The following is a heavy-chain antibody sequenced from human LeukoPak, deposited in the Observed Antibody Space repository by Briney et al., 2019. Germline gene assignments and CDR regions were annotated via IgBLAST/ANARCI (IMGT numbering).Heavy chain of an antibody. CDR3: ARLAWGRLDY. CDR2: IYHSGST. CDR1: GYSISSGYY. D-gene: IGHD7-27*01. V-gene: IGHV4-38-2*02. Sequence: PSETLSLTCTVSGYSISSGYYWGWIRQPPGKGLEWIGSIYHSGSTYYNPSLKSRVTISVDTSKNQFSLKLSSVTAADTAVYYCARLAWGRLDYWGQGTLVTVSS. J-gene: IGHJ4*02.